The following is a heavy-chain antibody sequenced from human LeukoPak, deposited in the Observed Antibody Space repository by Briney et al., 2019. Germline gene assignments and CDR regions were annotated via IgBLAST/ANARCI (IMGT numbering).Heavy chain of an antibody. V-gene: IGHV5-51*06. Sequence: GESLKISCKGSGYSFTSYWIGWVRQMPGKGLEWMGIIYPGDSDTRYSPSFQGQVTISADKSIRTAYLQWSSLKASDTAMYYCVNAYCGGDCSFDSCGQGTLVTVSS. J-gene: IGHJ4*02. CDR1: GYSFTSYW. CDR3: VNAYCGGDCSFDS. CDR2: IYPGDSDT. D-gene: IGHD2-21*02.